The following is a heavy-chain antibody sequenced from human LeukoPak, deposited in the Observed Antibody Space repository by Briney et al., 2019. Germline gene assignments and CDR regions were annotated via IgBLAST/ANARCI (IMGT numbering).Heavy chain of an antibody. V-gene: IGHV4-34*01. J-gene: IGHJ5*02. CDR2: INHSGST. Sequence: SETLSLTCAVYGGSFSGYYWSWIRQPPGKGLEWIGEINHSGSTNYNPSLKSRVTISVDTSKNQFSLKLSSVTAADTAVYYCARGRTGYQLLRLGGTWFDPWGQRTLVTVSS. CDR1: GGSFSGYY. D-gene: IGHD2-2*01. CDR3: ARGRTGYQLLRLGGTWFDP.